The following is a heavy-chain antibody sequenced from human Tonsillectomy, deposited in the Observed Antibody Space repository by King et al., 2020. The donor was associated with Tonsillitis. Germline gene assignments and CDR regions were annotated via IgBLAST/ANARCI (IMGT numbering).Heavy chain of an antibody. CDR1: GFSFSSNG. CDR3: ARARLYSSGWGIDY. V-gene: IGHV3-33*05. D-gene: IGHD6-19*01. CDR2: ISFDGSNK. Sequence: HVQLVESGGGVVQPGRSLSLSCAASGFSFSSNGMHWVRQAPGKGLEWVAVISFDGSNKNYADSVKGRFTISRDNSNNTLFLHMNSLRAEDTAVYYCARARLYSSGWGIDYWGQGALLSVSS. J-gene: IGHJ4*02.